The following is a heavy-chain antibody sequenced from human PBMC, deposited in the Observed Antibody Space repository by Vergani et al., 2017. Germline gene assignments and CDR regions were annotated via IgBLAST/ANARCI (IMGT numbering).Heavy chain of an antibody. CDR2: IKQDGSEK. CDR1: GFTFSSYC. CDR3: ARDSGYSYGYVWFDP. D-gene: IGHD5-18*01. Sequence: EVQLVESGGGLVQPGGSLRLSCAASGFTFSSYCMSWVRQAPGKGLEWVANIKQDGSEKYYVDSVKGRFTISRDNAKNSLYLQMNSLRAEDTAVYYCARDSGYSYGYVWFDPWGQGTLVTVSS. V-gene: IGHV3-7*01. J-gene: IGHJ5*02.